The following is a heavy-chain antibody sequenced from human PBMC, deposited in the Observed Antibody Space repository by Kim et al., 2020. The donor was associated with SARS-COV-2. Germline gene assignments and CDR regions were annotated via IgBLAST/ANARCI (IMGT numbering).Heavy chain of an antibody. Sequence: ASVKVSCKASGYTFTSYAMNWVRQAPGQGLEWMGWINTNTGNPTYAQGFTGRFVFSLDTSVSTAYLQISSLKAEDTAVYYYAREGRWFGEFVNWYFDLWGRGTLVTVSS. D-gene: IGHD3-10*01. CDR2: INTNTGNP. CDR3: AREGRWFGEFVNWYFDL. V-gene: IGHV7-4-1*02. J-gene: IGHJ2*01. CDR1: GYTFTSYA.